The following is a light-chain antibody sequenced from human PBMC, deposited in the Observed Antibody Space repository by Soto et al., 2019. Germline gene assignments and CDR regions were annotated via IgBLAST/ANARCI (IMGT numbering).Light chain of an antibody. Sequence: DMQMTQSPSTLSASVGDRVTITCRASQSISSWLAWYQQKRGKAPKLLIYKASSLESGVPSRFSGSGSGTEFTLTISSLQPDDFATYYCQQSFTFGPGTKVDIK. CDR2: KAS. V-gene: IGKV1-5*03. CDR3: QQSFT. CDR1: QSISSW. J-gene: IGKJ3*01.